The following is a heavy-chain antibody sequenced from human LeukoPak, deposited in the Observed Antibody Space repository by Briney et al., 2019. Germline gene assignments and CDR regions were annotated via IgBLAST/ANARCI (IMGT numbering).Heavy chain of an antibody. CDR3: ARSSRWLQPNWFDP. J-gene: IGHJ5*02. Sequence: PSETLSLTCTVSGYSISSGYYWGWIRQPPGKGLEWIGSICHSGSTYYNPSLKSRVTISVDTSKNQFSLKLSSVTAADTAVYYCARSSRWLQPNWFDPWGQGTLVTVSS. CDR2: ICHSGST. V-gene: IGHV4-38-2*02. CDR1: GYSISSGYY. D-gene: IGHD5-24*01.